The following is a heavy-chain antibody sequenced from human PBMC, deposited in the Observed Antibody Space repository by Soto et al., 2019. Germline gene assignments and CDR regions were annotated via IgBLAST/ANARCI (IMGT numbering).Heavy chain of an antibody. D-gene: IGHD4-17*01. J-gene: IGHJ4*02. CDR2: ISTYKGDT. V-gene: IGHV1-18*01. CDR3: ARAYGDYYFDY. CDR1: GYTFSSYG. Sequence: QVQLVQSGAEVKKPGASVKVSCKTSGYTFSSYGISWVRQAPGQGLEWMGWISTYKGDTLYVQNLQGRVTLTTDTSTSTAYMELRSLRSDDTAVYYCARAYGDYYFDYWGQGTLVTVSS.